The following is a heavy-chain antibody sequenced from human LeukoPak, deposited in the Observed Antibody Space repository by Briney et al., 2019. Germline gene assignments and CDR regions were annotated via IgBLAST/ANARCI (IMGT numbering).Heavy chain of an antibody. J-gene: IGHJ4*02. V-gene: IGHV4-59*08. CDR2: IYYSGST. D-gene: IGHD3-10*01. CDR3: ARHRAYYGSGNQFDY. CDR1: GGSISSYY. Sequence: SETLSLTCTVSGGSISSYYWSWIRQPPGKGLEWIGYIYYSGSTNYNPSLKSRVTISVDTSKNQFSLKLSSVTAADTAVYYCARHRAYYGSGNQFDYWGQGTLVTVSS.